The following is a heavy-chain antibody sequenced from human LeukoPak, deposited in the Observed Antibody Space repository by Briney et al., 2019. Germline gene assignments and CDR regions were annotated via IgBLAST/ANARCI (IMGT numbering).Heavy chain of an antibody. J-gene: IGHJ6*03. Sequence: GASVKVSCKASGYTFTGYYMHWVRQAPGLGLEWMGIINPSGGSTSYAQKFQGRVTMTRDMSTSTVYMELSSLRSEDTAVYYCARDTSIAAMRRPMDVWGKGTTVTVSS. CDR1: GYTFTGYY. CDR2: INPSGGST. D-gene: IGHD6-6*01. CDR3: ARDTSIAAMRRPMDV. V-gene: IGHV1-46*01.